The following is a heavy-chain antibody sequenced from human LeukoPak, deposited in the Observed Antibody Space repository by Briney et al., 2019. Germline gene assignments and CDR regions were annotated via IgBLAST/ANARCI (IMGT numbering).Heavy chain of an antibody. CDR2: IYHSGST. D-gene: IGHD6-6*01. J-gene: IGHJ5*02. CDR1: GYSISSGYY. V-gene: IGHV4-38-2*02. CDR3: ARDLGPPQYSSSSGRGFDP. Sequence: SETLSLTWTVSGYSISSGYYWGWIRQPPGKGLEWIGSIYHSGSTYYNPSLKSRVTISVDTSKNQFSLKLNSVTAADTAVYYCARDLGPPQYSSSSGRGFDPWGQGTLVTVSS.